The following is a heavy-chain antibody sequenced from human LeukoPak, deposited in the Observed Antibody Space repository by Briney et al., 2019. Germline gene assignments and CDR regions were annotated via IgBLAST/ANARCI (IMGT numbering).Heavy chain of an antibody. V-gene: IGHV1-8*01. Sequence: GASVKVSCKASGYTFTSYDINWVRQATGQGLEWMGWMNPNSANTGYAQKFQGRVTMTRNTSISTAYMELSSLRSEDTAVYYCARTILYRNWFDPWGQGTLVTVSS. CDR1: GYTFTSYD. J-gene: IGHJ5*02. D-gene: IGHD2-8*01. CDR3: ARTILYRNWFDP. CDR2: MNPNSANT.